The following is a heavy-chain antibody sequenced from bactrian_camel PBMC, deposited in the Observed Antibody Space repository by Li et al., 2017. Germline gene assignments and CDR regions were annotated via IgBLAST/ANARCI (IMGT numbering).Heavy chain of an antibody. CDR1: GFTFSTYD. CDR2: ITNSGGSS. V-gene: IGHV3S40*01. D-gene: IGHD2*01. Sequence: DVQLVESGGGLVQPGGSLRLSCAASGFTFSTYDMSWVRQAPGKGLEWVSGITNSGGSSYYADSVKGRFTISRESAKNTVYLQMNSLKSEDTALYYCATAQPTTLRPWTRPAYYSGGYLYWGQGTQVTVS. J-gene: IGHJ4*01. CDR3: ATAQPTTLRPWTRPAYYSGGYLY.